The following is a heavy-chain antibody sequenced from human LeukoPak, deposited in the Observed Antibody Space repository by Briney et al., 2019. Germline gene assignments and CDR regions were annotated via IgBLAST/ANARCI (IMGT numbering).Heavy chain of an antibody. D-gene: IGHD2-2*01. CDR1: GFTFGDSE. CDR3: TRNGVSRYCYSTSCYLDY. V-gene: IGHV3-49*04. J-gene: IGHJ4*02. Sequence: LAGGSLRLSCTGSGFTFGDSEMSWVRQAPGKGLEWVGFIRRKAYGGTAEYAASVKGRFTISRDDSKGIAYLQMSSLQTEDTAVYYCTRNGVSRYCYSTSCYLDYWGRGTLVTVSS. CDR2: IRRKAYGGTA.